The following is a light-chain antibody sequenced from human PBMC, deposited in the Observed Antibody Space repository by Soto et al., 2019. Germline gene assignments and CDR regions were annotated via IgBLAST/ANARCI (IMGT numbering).Light chain of an antibody. CDR1: QSVSIN. V-gene: IGKV3-15*01. CDR3: QQYNKWPLFT. CDR2: SAS. Sequence: EIALTQSPAILSVSPGSRATLSCRASQSVSINLAWYQQRPGQAPRLLIYSASTRATGIPARFSGSGSGTEFTLTISSLQSEDFAVYYCQQYNKWPLFTFGPGTRVDIK. J-gene: IGKJ3*01.